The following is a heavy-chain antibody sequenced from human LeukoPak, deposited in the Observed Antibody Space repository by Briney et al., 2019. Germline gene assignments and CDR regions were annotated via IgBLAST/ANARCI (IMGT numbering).Heavy chain of an antibody. D-gene: IGHD3-22*01. CDR3: AKDGDYYDSSGYYYPSGIVSYYFDY. V-gene: IGHV3-48*01. CDR1: GFTFSSYS. Sequence: GGSLRLSCAASGFTFSSYSMNWVRQAPGKGLEWVSYISSSSSTIYYADSVKGRFTISRDNAKNSLYLQMNSLRAEDTAVYYCAKDGDYYDSSGYYYPSGIVSYYFDYWGQGTLVTVSS. J-gene: IGHJ4*02. CDR2: ISSSSSTI.